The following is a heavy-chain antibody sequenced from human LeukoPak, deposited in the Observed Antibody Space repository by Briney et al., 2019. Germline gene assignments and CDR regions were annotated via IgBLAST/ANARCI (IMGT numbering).Heavy chain of an antibody. D-gene: IGHD6-6*01. Sequence: PGGSLRLSCAASGFAFSSYSMNWVRQAPGKGLEWVSYISSSFSTIYYADSVKGRFTISRDNAKNSLYLQMNSLRAEDTAVYYCARAEYGSSADYFDYWGQGTLVTVSS. CDR1: GFAFSSYS. CDR3: ARAEYGSSADYFDY. V-gene: IGHV3-48*01. CDR2: ISSSFSTI. J-gene: IGHJ4*02.